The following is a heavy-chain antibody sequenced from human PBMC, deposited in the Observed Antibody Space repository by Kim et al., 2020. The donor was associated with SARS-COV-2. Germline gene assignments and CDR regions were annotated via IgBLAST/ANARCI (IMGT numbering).Heavy chain of an antibody. CDR1: GVFITSATW. Sequence: SETLSPTCAVSGVFITSATWWTWVRQPPGKGLEWIGEMFHSGTTNYNPSLKSRVTISVDKSKNHFSLNLNSVTAADTAVYYCSGSSGWYRLDYWGQGTLVTVSS. CDR2: MFHSGTT. V-gene: IGHV4-4*02. J-gene: IGHJ4*02. CDR3: SGSSGWYRLDY. D-gene: IGHD6-19*01.